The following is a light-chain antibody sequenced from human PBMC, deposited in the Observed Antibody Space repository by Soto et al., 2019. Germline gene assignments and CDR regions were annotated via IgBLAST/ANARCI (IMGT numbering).Light chain of an antibody. CDR3: QQYVMPPFT. V-gene: IGKV3-20*01. Sequence: EVVLTQSPGTLSVSPGERATLSCRASQTISGTLAWYQQKPGQAPRLVIYGASSRATGIPDRFSGGGSGTEFTLSISRLEPEDFAVYYCQQYVMPPFTFGRGTKVDIK. J-gene: IGKJ2*01. CDR1: QTISGT. CDR2: GAS.